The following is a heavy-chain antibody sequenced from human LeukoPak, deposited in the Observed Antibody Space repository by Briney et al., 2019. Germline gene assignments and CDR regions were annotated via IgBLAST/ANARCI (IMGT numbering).Heavy chain of an antibody. CDR3: ARHDFTSTGRIDY. D-gene: IGHD3/OR15-3a*01. J-gene: IGHJ4*02. V-gene: IGHV5-51*01. Sequence: TAGGSLRLSCKGSGYSFTSYWIGWVRQMPGKGLEWMGIIYPGDSDTRYSPSFQGLVTLSADKSISTAYLQWSSLKASDTAMYYCARHDFTSTGRIDYWGQGTLVTASS. CDR2: IYPGDSDT. CDR1: GYSFTSYW.